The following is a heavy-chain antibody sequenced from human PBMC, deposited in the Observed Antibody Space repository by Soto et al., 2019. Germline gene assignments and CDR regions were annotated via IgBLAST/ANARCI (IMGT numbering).Heavy chain of an antibody. J-gene: IGHJ6*02. V-gene: IGHV1-69*13. CDR2: IIPIFGTA. CDR1: GGTFSSYA. D-gene: IGHD6-6*01. CDR3: ARDQGQLVFPDYYYYYGMDV. Sequence: GASVKVSCKASGGTFSSYAISWVRQAPGQGLEWMGGIIPIFGTANYAQKFQGRVTITADESTSTAYMELSSLRSEDTAVYYCARDQGQLVFPDYYYYYGMDVWGQGTTVTVSS.